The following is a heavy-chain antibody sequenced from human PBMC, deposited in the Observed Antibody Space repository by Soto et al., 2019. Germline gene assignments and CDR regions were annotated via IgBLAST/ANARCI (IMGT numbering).Heavy chain of an antibody. CDR2: MNPNSGHT. CDR1: GYTFTSHD. V-gene: IGHV1-8*01. J-gene: IGHJ5*02. D-gene: IGHD3-9*01. Sequence: QVQLVQSGAEVNKPGASVKVSCKASGYTFTSHDINWMRQATGQGLEWMGWMNPNSGHTNYAQKFQGRVTMTRDTSISTAYMELTSLTSEDTAIYYCASDMSSTWGQGTLVTVSS. CDR3: ASDMSST.